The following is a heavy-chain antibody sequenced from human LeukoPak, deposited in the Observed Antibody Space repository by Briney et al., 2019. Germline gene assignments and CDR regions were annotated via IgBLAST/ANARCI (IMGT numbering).Heavy chain of an antibody. CDR2: IIPIFGTA. CDR3: ARGPTGDSSSWYYYYYYYMDV. J-gene: IGHJ6*03. CDR1: GGTFSSYA. D-gene: IGHD6-13*01. Sequence: SVKVSCKASGGTFSSYAISWVRQAPGQGLEWMGGIIPIFGTANYAQKFQGRVTITADKSTSTAYMELSSLRSEDTAVYYCARGPTGDSSSWYYYYYYYMDVWGKGTTVTISS. V-gene: IGHV1-69*06.